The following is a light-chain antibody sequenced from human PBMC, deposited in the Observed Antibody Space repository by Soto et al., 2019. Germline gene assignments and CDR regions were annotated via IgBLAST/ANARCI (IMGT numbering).Light chain of an antibody. J-gene: IGKJ4*01. Sequence: DIQLTQSPSSVSAFVGDRVTITCRASQDINIALAWFQQKPGGAPRLLIYTASSLDSGVPSRFSGSGSGTDFTLTISSLQPEDFATYYCQQGNSFPLTFGGGTKVEI. V-gene: IGKV1-12*01. CDR1: QDINIA. CDR2: TAS. CDR3: QQGNSFPLT.